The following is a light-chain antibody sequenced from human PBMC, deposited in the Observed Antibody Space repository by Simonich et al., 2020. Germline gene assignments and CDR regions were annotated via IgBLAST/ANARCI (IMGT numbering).Light chain of an antibody. CDR1: SSDVGGYNY. CDR2: DGS. Sequence: QSALTQPRPVSGSPGQPVTISCTGTSSDVGGYNYVPWHQQHPGKAPKLMIYDGSKRPSGVPDRFSGSKSGNTASLTISGLQAEDEADYYCCSYAGSYTLVFGGGTKLTVL. J-gene: IGLJ2*01. CDR3: CSYAGSYTLV. V-gene: IGLV2-11*01.